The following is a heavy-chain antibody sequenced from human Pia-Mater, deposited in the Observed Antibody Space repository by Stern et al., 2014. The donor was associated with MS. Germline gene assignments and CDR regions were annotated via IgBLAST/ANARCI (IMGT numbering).Heavy chain of an antibody. D-gene: IGHD6-6*01. CDR3: AHLFSDASSSWFDP. CDR1: GFSLSTSGAG. Sequence: ESGPTLVKPTQTLTLTCTFSGFSLSTSGAGVTWLRQPPGKALAWLAVLYWDDTKRYQPSLQSSITITRDTSKSQVVLTMTSMDPVDTATYYCAHLFSDASSSWFDPWGQGTLVTVSS. CDR2: LYWDDTK. V-gene: IGHV2-5*02. J-gene: IGHJ5*02.